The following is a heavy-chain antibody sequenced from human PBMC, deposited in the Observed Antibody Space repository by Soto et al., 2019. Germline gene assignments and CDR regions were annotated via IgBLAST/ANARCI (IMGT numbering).Heavy chain of an antibody. CDR2: ISYDSSNK. D-gene: IGHD2-15*01. V-gene: IGHV3-30*18. J-gene: IGHJ4*02. CDR3: AKLVIGYCSGNTCDDY. CDR1: GFTFSSG. Sequence: VQLLESGGGLIQPGGSLRLSCAASGFTFSSGIHWLRQAPVKGLEWVAYISYDSSNKFYGDSVKGRFTISRDNSKNTQFLQMNRLRAEDTAFYYCAKLVIGYCSGNTCDDYWGQGTLVAVSS.